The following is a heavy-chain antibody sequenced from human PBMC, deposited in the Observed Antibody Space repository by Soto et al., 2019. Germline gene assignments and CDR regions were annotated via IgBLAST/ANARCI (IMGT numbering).Heavy chain of an antibody. CDR2: ISANNGNT. D-gene: IGHD1-26*01. CDR3: ARDRGSYALDY. V-gene: IGHV1-18*01. J-gene: IGHJ4*02. CDR1: GYTFTSYG. Sequence: QVQLVQSGAEVKKPGASVKVSCKAFGYTFTSYGISWVRQAHGQGLEWMGWISANNGNTNYAQKLQGRVTMTTDTSTRTAYTELRSLRSDDTAVYYCARDRGSYALDYWGQGTLVTVSS.